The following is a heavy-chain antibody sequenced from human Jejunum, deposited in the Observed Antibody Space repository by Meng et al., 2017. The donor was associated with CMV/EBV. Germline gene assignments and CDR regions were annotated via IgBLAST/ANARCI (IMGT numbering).Heavy chain of an antibody. Sequence: QRQLVQSGAEVKKPGASVRVSCKASGYTFTHHGISWIRQAPGQGLEWMGLFNPNGDVTTYSPRFQGRITLTGDTSTSTLYMELSSLICDDTAIYYCARDRGQDTVVVVADRGFDPWGQGTLVTVSS. D-gene: IGHD2-15*01. V-gene: IGHV1-18*01. J-gene: IGHJ5*02. CDR2: FNPNGDVT. CDR1: GYTFTHHG. CDR3: ARDRGQDTVVVVADRGFDP.